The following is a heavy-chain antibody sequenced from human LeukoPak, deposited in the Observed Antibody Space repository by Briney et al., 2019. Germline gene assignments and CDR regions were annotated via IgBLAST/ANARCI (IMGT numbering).Heavy chain of an antibody. V-gene: IGHV3-23*01. J-gene: IGHJ4*02. CDR1: GFTFSSYA. Sequence: GGSLRLSCAASGFTFSSYAMTWVRQAPGKGLEWVSSIGASGDSTYYADSVKGRFTISRDNSRNTVYLQMSSLRSDDTAIYYCAKTLDGFWPQFDFWGQGTLLTVSS. D-gene: IGHD5-24*01. CDR3: AKTLDGFWPQFDF. CDR2: IGASGDST.